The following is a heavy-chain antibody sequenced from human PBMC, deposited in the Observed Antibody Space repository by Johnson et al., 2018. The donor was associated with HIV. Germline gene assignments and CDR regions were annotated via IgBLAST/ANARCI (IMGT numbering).Heavy chain of an antibody. J-gene: IGHJ3*02. Sequence: QVQLVESGGGVVQPGGSLRLSCAASGFTFSRYWMSWIRQAPGKGLEWVSYISSSGSTIYYADSVKGRFTISRDNAKNSLYLQMNSLRAEDTAVYYCARDWDYAHAFDIWGQGTMVTVSS. V-gene: IGHV3-11*04. CDR3: ARDWDYAHAFDI. CDR1: GFTFSRYW. D-gene: IGHD4-17*01. CDR2: ISSSGSTI.